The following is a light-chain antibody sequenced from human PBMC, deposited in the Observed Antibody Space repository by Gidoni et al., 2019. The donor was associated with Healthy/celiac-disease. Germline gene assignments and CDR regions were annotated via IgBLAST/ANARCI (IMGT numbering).Light chain of an antibody. V-gene: IGKV3-11*01. CDR1: QSVSSY. CDR2: DAS. CDR3: QQRSNWPLLT. J-gene: IGKJ4*01. Sequence: IVLKQSPATLSLSPGERATLSCRASQSVSSYLAWYQQKPGQAPRLLIYDASNRATGIPARFSGSGSGTDFTLTIRSLEPEDFAVYYCQQRSNWPLLTFGGGTKVEFK.